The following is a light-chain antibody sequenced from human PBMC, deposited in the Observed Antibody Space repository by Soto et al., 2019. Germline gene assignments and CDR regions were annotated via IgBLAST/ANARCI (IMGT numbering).Light chain of an antibody. CDR3: QHYNSYSEA. Sequence: DIRMTQSPSSLCAAFGDTVTITCRASQSISSHLNWYQQKPGKAPNLLMYTASNLQSGVPSRFSGSGSGTDFTLTISSLQPEDFATYYCQHYNSYSEAFGQGTKVDIK. CDR2: TAS. CDR1: QSISSH. V-gene: IGKV1-39*01. J-gene: IGKJ1*01.